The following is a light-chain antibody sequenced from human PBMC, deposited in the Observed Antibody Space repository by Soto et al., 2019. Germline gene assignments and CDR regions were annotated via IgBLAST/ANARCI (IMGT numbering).Light chain of an antibody. V-gene: IGKV3-11*01. J-gene: IGKJ5*01. CDR3: QQRSNWAIT. CDR1: QSVSSY. CDR2: DAS. Sequence: EIVLTQSPSTLSFSPGERATLSCRASQSVSSYLAWHQQKPGQAPRLLIYDASNRATGIPARFSGSGSGTDFTLTISSLEPEDFAVYYCQQRSNWAITFGQGTRLEIK.